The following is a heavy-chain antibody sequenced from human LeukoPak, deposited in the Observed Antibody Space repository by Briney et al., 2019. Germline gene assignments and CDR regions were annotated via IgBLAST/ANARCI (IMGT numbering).Heavy chain of an antibody. Sequence: GGSLRLSCSASGFTFSSYEMNWVRQAPGKGLEWVSSISSRAGTIYYADSVKGRFTISRDNAKNSLYLQMNSLRAEDTAVYYCARDLFSSGWYGVSDYWGQGTLVTVSS. D-gene: IGHD6-19*01. CDR3: ARDLFSSGWYGVSDY. CDR2: ISSRAGTI. J-gene: IGHJ4*02. CDR1: GFTFSSYE. V-gene: IGHV3-48*03.